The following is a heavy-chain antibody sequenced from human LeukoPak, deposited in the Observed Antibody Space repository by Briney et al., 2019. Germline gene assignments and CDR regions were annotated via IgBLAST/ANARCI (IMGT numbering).Heavy chain of an antibody. CDR3: AKVKSFGYWFFDL. Sequence: GESLKISCQGSGYRFSTSWIAWVRQAPGKGLEWVGRIYIGDSDPRYSPSFQGHVTMSADKSVNTASLQWNSLQGSDTGIYYCAKVKSFGYWFFDLWGRGTLVAVSS. CDR2: IYIGDSDP. J-gene: IGHJ2*01. V-gene: IGHV5-51*01. CDR1: GYRFSTSW. D-gene: IGHD3-16*01.